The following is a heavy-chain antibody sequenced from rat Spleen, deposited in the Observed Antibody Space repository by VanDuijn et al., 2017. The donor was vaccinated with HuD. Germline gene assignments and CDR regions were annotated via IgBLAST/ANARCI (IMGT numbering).Heavy chain of an antibody. V-gene: IGHV2-30*01. D-gene: IGHD1-2*01. J-gene: IGHJ4*01. Sequence: QVQLKESGPGLVQPSQTLSLTCTVSGFSLTSYNVHWVRQPTGKGLDWMGIIWTGGSTDYNSALKSRLSISRDTSKSQVFLKMSSLQTEDTATYYCARGGSSWVYVMDAWGQGASVTVSS. CDR1: GFSLTSYN. CDR2: IWTGGST. CDR3: ARGGSSWVYVMDA.